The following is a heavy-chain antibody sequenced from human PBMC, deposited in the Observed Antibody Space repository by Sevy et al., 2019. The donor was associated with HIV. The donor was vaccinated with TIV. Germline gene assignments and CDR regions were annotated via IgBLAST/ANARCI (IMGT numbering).Heavy chain of an antibody. Sequence: SETLSLTCTVSGGSISSSSHFWGWIRQPPGKGLEWIGSLYSTGSTSYNPSLRSRVTVSAETSKNQFTLRLTSVIATDTAVSYCATPRGNAWTEGTGGYFDLWGRGTLVTVSS. J-gene: IGHJ2*01. CDR3: ATPRGNAWTEGTGGYFDL. CDR2: LYSTGST. V-gene: IGHV4-39*01. CDR1: GGSISSSSHF. D-gene: IGHD1-1*01.